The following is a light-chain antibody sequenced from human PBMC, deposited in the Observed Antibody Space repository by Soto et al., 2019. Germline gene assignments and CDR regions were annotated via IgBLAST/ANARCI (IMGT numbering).Light chain of an antibody. Sequence: DIQMTHSPSTLSASVGDRVTITCRASQSISSWLAWYQQKPGKAPKLLIYKASSLESGVPSRFSGSGSGTAFTLTISSLQPDDFATYYCQQYNSYPYTFGQGTKLEIK. CDR2: KAS. CDR3: QQYNSYPYT. CDR1: QSISSW. J-gene: IGKJ2*01. V-gene: IGKV1-5*03.